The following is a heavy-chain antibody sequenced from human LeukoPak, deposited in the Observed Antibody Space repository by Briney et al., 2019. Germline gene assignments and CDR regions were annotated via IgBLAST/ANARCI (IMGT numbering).Heavy chain of an antibody. Sequence: GGSLRLSCAASGFTFDDYAMHWVRQAPGKGLEWVSGISWNSGSIGYADSVKGRFTISRDNAKNSLYLQMNSLRAEDTALYYCAKAAGYSSSWYWDYWGQGTLATVSS. CDR1: GFTFDDYA. D-gene: IGHD6-13*01. CDR3: AKAAGYSSSWYWDY. J-gene: IGHJ4*02. CDR2: ISWNSGSI. V-gene: IGHV3-9*01.